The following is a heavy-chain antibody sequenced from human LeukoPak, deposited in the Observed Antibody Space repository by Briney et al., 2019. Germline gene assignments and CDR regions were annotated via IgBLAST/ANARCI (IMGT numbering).Heavy chain of an antibody. V-gene: IGHV3-23*01. D-gene: IGHD5-24*01. CDR1: GFTFSVAA. J-gene: IGHJ3*01. CDR2: IGASGEST. Sequence: GGSLRLSCAASGFTFSVAAMTWVRQAPGEGLEWVSLIGASGESTYYADSVKGRFTISRDNSKNTLSLQMNSLRVEDTAMYFCAKDIQLSTWGLGTMVTVSS. CDR3: AKDIQLST.